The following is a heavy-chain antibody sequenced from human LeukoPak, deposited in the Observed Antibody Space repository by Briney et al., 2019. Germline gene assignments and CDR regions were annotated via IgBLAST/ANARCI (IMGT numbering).Heavy chain of an antibody. J-gene: IGHJ5*02. CDR1: GGTFSSYA. CDR3: ARDHHSSSWYDNWFDP. Sequence: GASVKVSCKASGGTFSSYAISWVRQAPGQGLEWMGGIIPIFGTANYAQKFQGRVTITTDESTSTAYMELSSLRSEGTAVYYCARDHHSSSWYDNWFDPWGQGTLVTVSS. V-gene: IGHV1-69*05. D-gene: IGHD6-13*01. CDR2: IIPIFGTA.